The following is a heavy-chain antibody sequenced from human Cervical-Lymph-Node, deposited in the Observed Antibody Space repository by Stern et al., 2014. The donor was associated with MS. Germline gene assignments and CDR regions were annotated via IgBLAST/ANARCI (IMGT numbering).Heavy chain of an antibody. V-gene: IGHV1-69*06. CDR1: GDTFTDYA. J-gene: IGHJ6*01. Sequence: VPLVDSGAEVKKPGSSVKVSCKASGDTFTDYAISWVRQAPGQGPELMGWITPVFASADYAQKFQGRLTITADKSTSTAYMDLSSLTSEDTAVYYCAREVGSLAMDVWGQGTTVIVSS. D-gene: IGHD1-1*01. CDR2: ITPVFASA. CDR3: AREVGSLAMDV.